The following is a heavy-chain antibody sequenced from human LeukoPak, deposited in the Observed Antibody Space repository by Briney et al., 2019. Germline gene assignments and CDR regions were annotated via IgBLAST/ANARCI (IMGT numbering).Heavy chain of an antibody. J-gene: IGHJ4*02. CDR2: ISSSGSTI. V-gene: IGHV3-11*04. Sequence: GGSLRLSCAASGFTFSDYYMSWIRPAPGKGLEWVSYISSSGSTIYYADSVKGRFTISRDNAKNSLYLQMNSLRAEDTAVYYCARVSQPLLLDYWGQGTLVTVSS. D-gene: IGHD2/OR15-2a*01. CDR3: ARVSQPLLLDY. CDR1: GFTFSDYY.